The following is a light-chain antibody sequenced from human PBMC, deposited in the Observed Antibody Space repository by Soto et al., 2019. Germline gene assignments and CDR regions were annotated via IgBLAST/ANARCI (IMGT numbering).Light chain of an antibody. J-gene: IGKJ2*02. Sequence: DIQLTQSPSTLSASVGDRVTITCRASQSVTDWLAWYQQKPGKAPKLLIYDASSLQSGVPSRFSGSGSGTEFSLTISSLQPDDCAFYYCQQYYRSCTFGQGTKVESK. CDR3: QQYYRSCT. V-gene: IGKV1-5*01. CDR1: QSVTDW. CDR2: DAS.